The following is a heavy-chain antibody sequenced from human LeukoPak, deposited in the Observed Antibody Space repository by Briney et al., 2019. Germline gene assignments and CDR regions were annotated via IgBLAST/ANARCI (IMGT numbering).Heavy chain of an antibody. CDR1: AYTFTDYY. CDR3: ARTTSVRQWELPLLGY. V-gene: IGHV1-2*06. CDR2: IDPNSGDT. Sequence: ASVKVSCKASAYTFTDYYIHWVRQAPGQGLEWMGRIDPNSGDTNYAQKFQGRVTMTRDTSISTAYMELSRLRSDDTAVYYCARTTSVRQWELPLLGYWGQGTLVTVSS. D-gene: IGHD1-26*01. J-gene: IGHJ4*02.